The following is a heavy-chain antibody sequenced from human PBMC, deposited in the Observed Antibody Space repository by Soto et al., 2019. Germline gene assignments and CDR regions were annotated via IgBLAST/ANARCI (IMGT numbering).Heavy chain of an antibody. CDR2: IYYSGST. CDR3: ARPHYAQPLYTTWFDP. D-gene: IGHD3-16*01. CDR1: GGSISSSSYY. Sequence: PSETLFLTCTVSGGSISSSSYYWGWIRQPPGKGLEWIGSIYYSGSTYYNPSLKSRVTISVDTSKNQFSLKLSSVTAADTAVYYCARPHYAQPLYTTWFDPWGQGTLVTVSS. J-gene: IGHJ5*02. V-gene: IGHV4-39*01.